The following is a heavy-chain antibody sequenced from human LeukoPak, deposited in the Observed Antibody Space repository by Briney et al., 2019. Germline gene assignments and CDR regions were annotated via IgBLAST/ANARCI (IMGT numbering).Heavy chain of an antibody. CDR1: GFTFGSYG. J-gene: IGHJ4*02. CDR2: ISYDGSNK. V-gene: IGHV3-30*18. Sequence: PGGSLRLSCAASGFTFGSYGMHWVRQAPGKGLEWVAVISYDGSNKYYADSVKGRFTISRDNSKNTLYLQMNSLRAEDTAVYYCAKDSRDVSFDYWGQGTLVTVSS. CDR3: AKDSRDVSFDY. D-gene: IGHD2-2*01.